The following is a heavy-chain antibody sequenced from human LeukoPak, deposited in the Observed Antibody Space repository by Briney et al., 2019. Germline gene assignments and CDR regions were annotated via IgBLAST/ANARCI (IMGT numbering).Heavy chain of an antibody. D-gene: IGHD6-6*01. CDR2: ISSSGSTI. CDR3: ARVTPIAAYGY. J-gene: IGHJ4*02. CDR1: GFTFSSYE. V-gene: IGHV3-48*03. Sequence: GGSLRLSCAASGFTFSSYEMNWVRQAPGKGLEWVSYISSSGSTIYYADSVKGRFTISRDNAKNSLYLQMNSLRAEDPAVYYCARVTPIAAYGYWGQGTLVTVSS.